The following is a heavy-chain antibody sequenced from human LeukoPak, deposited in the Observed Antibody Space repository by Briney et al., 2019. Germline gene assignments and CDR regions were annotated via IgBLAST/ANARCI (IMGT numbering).Heavy chain of an antibody. J-gene: IGHJ4*02. D-gene: IGHD3-9*01. CDR2: ISGSGGST. CDR1: GFTFSSYG. Sequence: PGGSLRLSCAASGFTFSSYGMSWVRQAPGKGLEWVSAISGSGGSTYYADSVKGRFTISRDNSKNTLYLQMNSLRAEDTAVYYCARGSTHYDVLTGYHYYFDYWGQGTLVTVSS. V-gene: IGHV3-23*01. CDR3: ARGSTHYDVLTGYHYYFDY.